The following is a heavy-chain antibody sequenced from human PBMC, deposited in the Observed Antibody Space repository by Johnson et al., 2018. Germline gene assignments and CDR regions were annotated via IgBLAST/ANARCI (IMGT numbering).Heavy chain of an antibody. D-gene: IGHD3-9*01. CDR3: ARVRPDSGDWLDGFEG. V-gene: IGHV4-61*02. CDR1: GGSISSGSHY. Sequence: QVQLQESGPGLVKPSETLSLSCTVSGGSISSGSHYWSWIRQPVGKRLEYIGRIYPRGSTKYNPSLQSRVTIALDTSKSQFSLHLSSVTAADTAVYYCARVRPDSGDWLDGFEGGGQGTMVTVSS. J-gene: IGHJ3*01. CDR2: IYPRGST.